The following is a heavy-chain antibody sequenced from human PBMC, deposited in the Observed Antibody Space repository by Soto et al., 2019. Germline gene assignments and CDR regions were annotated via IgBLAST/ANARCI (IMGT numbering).Heavy chain of an antibody. CDR3: XSELDSSGSGNWFDP. CDR1: GGTFSSYA. CDR2: IIPIFGTA. V-gene: IGHV1-69*01. J-gene: IGHJ5*02. Sequence: QVQLVQSGAEVKKPGSSVKVSCKASGGTFSSYAISWVRQAPGQGLEWMGGIIPIFGTANYAQKFQGRVTITADESTSTAYMELSSLRSEDTAVYXXXSELDSSGSGNWFDPWGQGTLVTVSS. D-gene: IGHD3-22*01.